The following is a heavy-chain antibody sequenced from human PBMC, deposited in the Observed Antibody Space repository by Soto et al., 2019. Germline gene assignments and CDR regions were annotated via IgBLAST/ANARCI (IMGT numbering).Heavy chain of an antibody. CDR3: ARNGDSHNYYYYSGMDV. D-gene: IGHD2-21*01. J-gene: IGHJ6*02. CDR1: GGSISSGDYY. Sequence: PSETLSLTCTVSGGSISSGDYYWSWIRQPPGKGLEWIGYIYYSGSTYYNPSLKSRVTISVDTSKNQFSLKLSSVTAADTAVYYCARNGDSHNYYYYSGMDVWGQGTTVTVSS. V-gene: IGHV4-30-4*01. CDR2: IYYSGST.